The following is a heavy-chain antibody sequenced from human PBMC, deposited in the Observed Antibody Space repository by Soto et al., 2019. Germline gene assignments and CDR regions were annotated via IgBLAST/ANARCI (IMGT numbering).Heavy chain of an antibody. D-gene: IGHD2-21*02. CDR2: IYWDDDK. CDR1: GFSLSTIGVG. Sequence: QITLKESGPTLVKPTQTLTLTCTFSGFSLSTIGVGVGWIRQPPGKALEWLALIYWDDDKRYSPSLKSRLTVTNDTSKNQVVLTRTNMDPVDTATYYCVQSRWGGDCLQSYSSHSYYGLDVWGQGTTVTVSS. V-gene: IGHV2-5*02. J-gene: IGHJ6*02. CDR3: VQSRWGGDCLQSYSSHSYYGLDV.